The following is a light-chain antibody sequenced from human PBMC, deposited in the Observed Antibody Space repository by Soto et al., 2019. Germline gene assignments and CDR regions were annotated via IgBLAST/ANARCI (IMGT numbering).Light chain of an antibody. J-gene: IGKJ1*01. Sequence: DIQMTQSPSSLSASVGDRVTITCRASQTTSHYLNWYQEKPGKAPQLLIYAASSLQSGVPSRFSGSGSGTDFTLTISSLQPEDFATYYCQQSYSTRWTFGQGTKVEI. CDR1: QTTSHY. V-gene: IGKV1-39*01. CDR2: AAS. CDR3: QQSYSTRWT.